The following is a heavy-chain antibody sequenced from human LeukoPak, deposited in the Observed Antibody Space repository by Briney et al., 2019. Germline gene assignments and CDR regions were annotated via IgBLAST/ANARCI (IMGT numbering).Heavy chain of an antibody. D-gene: IGHD4-17*01. J-gene: IGHJ6*02. Sequence: GGSLRLSCAASGFTVSSNYMSWVRQAPGKGLEWVSVIYSGGSTYYADSVKGRFTISRDNSKNTLYLQMNSLRAEDTAVYYCARDPYGDPYYYYGMDVWGQGTTVTVS. CDR2: IYSGGST. CDR3: ARDPYGDPYYYYGMDV. V-gene: IGHV3-66*01. CDR1: GFTVSSNY.